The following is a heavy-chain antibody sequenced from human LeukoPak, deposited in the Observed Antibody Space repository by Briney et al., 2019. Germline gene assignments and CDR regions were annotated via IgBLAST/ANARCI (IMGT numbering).Heavy chain of an antibody. J-gene: IGHJ4*02. CDR2: IYTSGST. CDR3: ARGFPRYDFWSGTLTG. CDR1: GGSISSGSYY. D-gene: IGHD3-3*01. V-gene: IGHV4-61*02. Sequence: SSQTLSLTCTVSGGSISSGSYYWSWIRQPAGKGLEWIGRIYTSGSTNYNPSLKSRVTISVDTSKNQFSLKLSSVTAADTAVYYCARGFPRYDFWSGTLTGWGQGTLVTVSS.